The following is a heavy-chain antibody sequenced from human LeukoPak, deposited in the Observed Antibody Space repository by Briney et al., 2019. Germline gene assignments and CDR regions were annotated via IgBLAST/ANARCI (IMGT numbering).Heavy chain of an antibody. CDR3: ASVVGATILDY. Sequence: GASVKVSCKASGYTFTSYGISWVRQAPGQGPEWMGWISAYNGNTKYAQKFQGRVTMTTDTSTSTAYMELRSLRSDDTAVYYCASVVGATILDYWGQGTLVTVSS. V-gene: IGHV1-18*01. CDR2: ISAYNGNT. J-gene: IGHJ4*02. CDR1: GYTFTSYG. D-gene: IGHD1-26*01.